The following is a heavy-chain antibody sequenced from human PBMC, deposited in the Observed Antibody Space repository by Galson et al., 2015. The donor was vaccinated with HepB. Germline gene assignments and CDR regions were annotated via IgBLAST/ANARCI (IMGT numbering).Heavy chain of an antibody. V-gene: IGHV3-30*18. CDR3: AKDHCSSTSCWYYYYYYMDV. Sequence: SLRLSCAASGFTFSSYGMHWVRQAPGKGLEWVAVISYDGSNKYYADSVKGRFTISRDNSKNMLYLQMNSLRAEDTAVYYCAKDHCSSTSCWYYYYYYMDVWGKGTTVTVSS. D-gene: IGHD2-2*01. CDR1: GFTFSSYG. CDR2: ISYDGSNK. J-gene: IGHJ6*03.